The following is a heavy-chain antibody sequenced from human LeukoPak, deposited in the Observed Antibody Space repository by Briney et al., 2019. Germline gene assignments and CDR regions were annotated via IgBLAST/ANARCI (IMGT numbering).Heavy chain of an antibody. Sequence: PSETLSLTCAVYGGSFSGYYWSWIRQPPGKGLEWIGEINHSGSTNYNPSLKSRVTISVDTSKNQFSLKLSSVTAADTAVYYCARGGGYSYGYGYWGQGTLATVSS. CDR3: ARGGGYSYGYGY. D-gene: IGHD5-18*01. J-gene: IGHJ4*02. V-gene: IGHV4-34*01. CDR1: GGSFSGYY. CDR2: INHSGST.